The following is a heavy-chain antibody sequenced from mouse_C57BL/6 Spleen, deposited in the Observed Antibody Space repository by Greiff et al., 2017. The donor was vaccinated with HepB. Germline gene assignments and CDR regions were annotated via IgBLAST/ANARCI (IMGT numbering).Heavy chain of an antibody. V-gene: IGHV5-17*01. CDR1: GFTFSDYG. CDR2: ISSGSSTI. D-gene: IGHD2-5*01. J-gene: IGHJ1*03. CDR3: ASRYSNYLYWYFDV. Sequence: EVKLEESGGGLVKPGGSLKLSCAASGFTFSDYGMHWVRQAPEKGLEWVAYISSGSSTIYYADTVKGRFTISRDNAKNTLFLQMTSLRSEDTAMYYCASRYSNYLYWYFDVWGTGTTVTVSS.